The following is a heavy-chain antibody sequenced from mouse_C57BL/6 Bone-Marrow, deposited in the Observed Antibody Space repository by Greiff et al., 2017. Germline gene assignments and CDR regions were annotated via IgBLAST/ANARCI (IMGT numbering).Heavy chain of an antibody. CDR3: ARIYYDYPNAMDY. J-gene: IGHJ4*01. Sequence: QVTLKESGPGILQSSQTLSLTCSFSGFSLSTSGMGVSWLRQPSGKGLEWLAHIYWDDDKRSNPFLNSRLTIYKDTSRNQVLLKITSVDTAGTATYYCARIYYDYPNAMDYWGQGTSVTVSS. CDR1: GFSLSTSGMG. V-gene: IGHV8-12*01. D-gene: IGHD2-4*01. CDR2: IYWDDDK.